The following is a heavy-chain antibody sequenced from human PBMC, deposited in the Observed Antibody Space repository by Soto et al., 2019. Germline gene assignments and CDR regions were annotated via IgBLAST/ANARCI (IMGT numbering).Heavy chain of an antibody. CDR1: RFSLTTTGVG. J-gene: IGHJ4*02. CDR2: VVWDDGE. D-gene: IGHD1-26*01. V-gene: IGHV2-5*02. CDR3: TQIYGSGSWGWYFHS. Sequence: QLTLRESGPSLVKTTETLTLTCTFSRFSLTTTGVGVGWIRQPPGKALEWLAVVVWDDGERYSPFRKSRDTIDKDNSKNQVVLTMTNMDPVDTATYYCTQIYGSGSWGWYFHSWGQGTLVTVSS.